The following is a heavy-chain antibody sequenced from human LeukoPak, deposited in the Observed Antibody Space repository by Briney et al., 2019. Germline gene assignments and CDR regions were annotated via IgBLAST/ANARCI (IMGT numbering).Heavy chain of an antibody. CDR1: GFTVSSNY. CDR3: ARVPTTVTTVYFDY. Sequence: GGSLRLSCAASGFTVSSNYMNWVRQAPGKGLEWVSVIYSGGSTYYADSVKGRFTISRDNSKNTLYLQMNSLRAEDTAVYYCARVPTTVTTVYFDYWGQGTLVTVSS. V-gene: IGHV3-53*01. CDR2: IYSGGST. D-gene: IGHD4-17*01. J-gene: IGHJ4*02.